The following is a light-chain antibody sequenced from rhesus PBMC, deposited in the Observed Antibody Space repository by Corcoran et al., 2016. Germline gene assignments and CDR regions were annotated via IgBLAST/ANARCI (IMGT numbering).Light chain of an antibody. V-gene: IGLV2-19*02. CDR3: SSYATGNTFI. CDR2: EVI. Sequence: QAAPTQSPSASGSAGQSVTISCTGTSSDIGYYNSVSWYQNHPGKAPKLMIYEVIKRPSGVSDRFSGSKSGNTASLTISGLQAEDEADYYCSSYATGNTFIFGSGTRLTVL. CDR1: SSDIGYYNS. J-gene: IGLJ1*01.